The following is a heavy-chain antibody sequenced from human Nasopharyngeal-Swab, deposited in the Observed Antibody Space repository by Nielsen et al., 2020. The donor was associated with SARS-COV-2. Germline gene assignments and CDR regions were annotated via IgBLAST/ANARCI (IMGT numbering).Heavy chain of an antibody. CDR2: IRSKANSYAT. CDR3: TRPIYCSSTSCSDV. CDR1: GFTFRSYA. J-gene: IGHJ6*04. Sequence: GESLKISCAASGFTFRSYAMGWVRQASGKGLEWVGRIRSKANSYATAYAASVKGRFTISRDDSKNTAYLQMNSLKTEDTAVYYCTRPIYCSSTSCSDVWGKGTTVTVSS. D-gene: IGHD2-2*01. V-gene: IGHV3-73*01.